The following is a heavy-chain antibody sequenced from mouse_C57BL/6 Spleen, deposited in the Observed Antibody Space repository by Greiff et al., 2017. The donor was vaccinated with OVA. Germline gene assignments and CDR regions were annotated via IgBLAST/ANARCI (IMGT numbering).Heavy chain of an antibody. Sequence: EVKLMESGGGLVKPGGSLKLSCAASGFTFSDYGMHWVRQAPETGLEWVAYISSGSSTIYYADTVKGRFTISRDNAKNTLFLQMTSLRTEDTAMYYCARGPGSSAFDYWGQGTTLTVSS. CDR1: GFTFSDYG. CDR2: ISSGSSTI. CDR3: ARGPGSSAFDY. V-gene: IGHV5-17*01. J-gene: IGHJ2*01. D-gene: IGHD1-1*01.